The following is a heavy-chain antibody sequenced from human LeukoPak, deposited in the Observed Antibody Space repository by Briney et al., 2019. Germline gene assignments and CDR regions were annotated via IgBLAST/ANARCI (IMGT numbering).Heavy chain of an antibody. CDR3: AKSGQLQFGYFDY. CDR1: GFTLSSYG. D-gene: IGHD5-24*01. Sequence: PGRSLRLFGAASGFTLSSYGMHWVRQAPGKGLEWVAVISYDGSNKYYADSVKGRFTISRDNSKNTLYLQMNSLRAEDTAVYYCAKSGQLQFGYFDYWGQGTLVTVSS. CDR2: ISYDGSNK. V-gene: IGHV3-30*18. J-gene: IGHJ4*02.